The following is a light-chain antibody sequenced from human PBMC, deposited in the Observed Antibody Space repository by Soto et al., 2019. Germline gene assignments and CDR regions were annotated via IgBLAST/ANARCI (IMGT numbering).Light chain of an antibody. V-gene: IGKV4-1*01. CDR1: QTVLHSSTY. CDR2: GAS. Sequence: DIVMTQSPDSLAVSLGERATVNCKSSQTVLHSSTYLAWYQQKPGLPPKLLIYGASTRESGVPDRFSGSGSGTDFTLTISSLQAEDVAFYYCQQYYTTPVTFGQGTKVEIK. CDR3: QQYYTTPVT. J-gene: IGKJ1*01.